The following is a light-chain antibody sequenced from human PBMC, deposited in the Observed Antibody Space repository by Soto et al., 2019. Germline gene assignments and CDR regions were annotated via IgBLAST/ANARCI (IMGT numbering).Light chain of an antibody. Sequence: QSALTQPAFVSGFPGQSITIYCTGTSSDVGGYNYVSWYQQHPGRAPQLMIFEVNNRPSGVSSRFSGSKSGNTASLTISGLQAEDEADYYCSSYTSSVTLVFGGGTKLTVL. V-gene: IGLV2-14*01. J-gene: IGLJ2*01. CDR2: EVN. CDR3: SSYTSSVTLV. CDR1: SSDVGGYNY.